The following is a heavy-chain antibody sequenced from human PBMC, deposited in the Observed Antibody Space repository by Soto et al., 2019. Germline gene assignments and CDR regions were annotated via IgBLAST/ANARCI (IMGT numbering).Heavy chain of an antibody. Sequence: QVQLVESGGGVVQPGRSLRLSCAASGFTFSNYGMHWVRQAPGKGLEWVALISYDGSNKYYEDSVKGRFTISRDNSKNMQYLQMDRLRSEDTAGYYCAQEFTLTSAYWGQGSRVSVCS. CDR3: AQEFTLTSAY. CDR2: ISYDGSNK. CDR1: GFTFSNYG. V-gene: IGHV3-30*18. J-gene: IGHJ4*02. D-gene: IGHD4-17*01.